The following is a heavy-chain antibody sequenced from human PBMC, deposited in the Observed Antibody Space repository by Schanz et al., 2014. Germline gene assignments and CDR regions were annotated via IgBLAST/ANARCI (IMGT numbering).Heavy chain of an antibody. CDR2: ISGYNGNT. D-gene: IGHD3-22*01. CDR3: ARSNYYDNSDYYNSFDY. J-gene: IGHJ4*02. Sequence: QVQLVQSGGEVKKPGASVKVSCKASGYTFRHYGISWLRQAPGQGLEWMGYISGYNGNTNYAPKVQDRVTMTTDTSTSTAYMELRSLRSDDTAVYYCARSNYYDNSDYYNSFDYWGQGTLVTVSS. V-gene: IGHV1-18*04. CDR1: GYTFRHYG.